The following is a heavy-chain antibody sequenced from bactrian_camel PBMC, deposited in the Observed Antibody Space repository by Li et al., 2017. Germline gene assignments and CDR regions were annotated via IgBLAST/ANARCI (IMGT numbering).Heavy chain of an antibody. Sequence: VQLVESGGGSVQIGGSLRLSCEASGYKFVSYCMGWLRQAPGKEREGITNIYTRGGITGITGYADSVKVRFTISLDNAKKTLYLQMKSLKPEDTAIYYCSAARYYRLGGECRWSDFDYWGQGTQVTVS. J-gene: IGHJ6*01. CDR1: GYKFVSYC. V-gene: IGHV3S42*01. D-gene: IGHD3*01. CDR2: IYTRGGITGIT. CDR3: SAARYYRLGGECRWSDFDY.